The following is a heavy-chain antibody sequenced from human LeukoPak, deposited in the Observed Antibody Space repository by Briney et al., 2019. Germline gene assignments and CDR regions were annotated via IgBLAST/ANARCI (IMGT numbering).Heavy chain of an antibody. CDR2: IIPIFGTA. D-gene: IGHD3-9*01. V-gene: IGHV1-69*05. CDR3: ARARYFDWLNDY. CDR1: GGTFSSYA. Sequence: SVEVSCKASGGTFSSYAISWVRQAPGQGLEWMGRIIPIFGTANYAQKFQGRVTITTDESTSTAYMELSSLRSEDTAVYYCARARYFDWLNDYWGQGTLVTVSS. J-gene: IGHJ4*02.